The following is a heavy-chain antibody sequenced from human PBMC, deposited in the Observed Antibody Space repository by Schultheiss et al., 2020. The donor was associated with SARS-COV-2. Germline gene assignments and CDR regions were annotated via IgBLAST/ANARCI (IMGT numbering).Heavy chain of an antibody. V-gene: IGHV1-2*02. Sequence: GESLKISCKASGYTFTGYYMHWVRQAPGQGLEWMGWINPNSGGTNYAQKFQGRVTMTRDTSISTAYMELSRLRSDDTAVYYCARDSGSYYFEYYYGMDVWGQGTTVTVSS. CDR3: ARDSGSYYFEYYYGMDV. CDR2: INPNSGGT. J-gene: IGHJ6*02. CDR1: GYTFTGYY. D-gene: IGHD1-26*01.